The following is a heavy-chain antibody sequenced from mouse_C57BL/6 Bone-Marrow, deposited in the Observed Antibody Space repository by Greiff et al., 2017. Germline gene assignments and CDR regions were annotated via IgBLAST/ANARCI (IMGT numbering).Heavy chain of an antibody. D-gene: IGHD1-1*01. J-gene: IGHJ3*01. CDR2: IYPRSGNT. CDR3: TCGWTDYYGSSYGFAY. CDR1: GYTFTSYG. V-gene: IGHV1-81*01. Sequence: QVQLKESGAELARPGASVKLSCKASGYTFTSYGISWVKQRTGQGLEWIGEIYPRSGNTYYNEKFKGKATLTADKSSSTAYMELRSLTSEDTAVYYCTCGWTDYYGSSYGFAYWGQGTLVTVSA.